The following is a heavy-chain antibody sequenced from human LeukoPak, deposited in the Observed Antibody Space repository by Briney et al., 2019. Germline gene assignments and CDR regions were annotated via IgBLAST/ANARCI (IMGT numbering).Heavy chain of an antibody. Sequence: SGGSLRLSCAVSGFTFSSYAMSWVRQAPGKGLEWVSAISGSGGSTYYADSVKGRFTISRDNSKNTLYLQMNSLRAEDTAVYYCAKPLWFGELFSFDPWGQGTLVTVSS. V-gene: IGHV3-23*01. J-gene: IGHJ5*02. CDR2: ISGSGGST. CDR1: GFTFSSYA. D-gene: IGHD3-10*01. CDR3: AKPLWFGELFSFDP.